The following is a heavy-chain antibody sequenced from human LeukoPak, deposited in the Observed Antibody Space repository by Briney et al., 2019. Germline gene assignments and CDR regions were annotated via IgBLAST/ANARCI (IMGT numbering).Heavy chain of an antibody. V-gene: IGHV4-59*12. CDR3: AREWQLEFQPTPPLGHGMDV. CDR2: IYYSGST. D-gene: IGHD1-26*01. CDR1: GGSISSYY. Sequence: PSETLSLTCTVSGGSISSYYWSWIRQPPGKGLEWIGYIYYSGSTNYNPSLKSRVTISVDTSKNQFSLKLSSVTAADTAVYYCAREWQLEFQPTPPLGHGMDVWGQGTTVTVSS. J-gene: IGHJ6*02.